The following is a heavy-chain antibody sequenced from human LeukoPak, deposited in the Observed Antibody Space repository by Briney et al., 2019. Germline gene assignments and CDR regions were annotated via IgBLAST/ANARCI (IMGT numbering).Heavy chain of an antibody. D-gene: IGHD2-2*01. CDR3: AKYCISADCYANWFGP. CDR2: SKSKTDGGTT. Sequence: GGSLRLSCAGSGFTLSSAWMTWVRQAPGKGLEWVDLSKSKTDGGTTDYAAPVKGRFTISRDGSKNTLYLQMNSLKTEDTAVYYCAKYCISADCYANWFGPWGQGTLVTVSS. V-gene: IGHV3-15*01. J-gene: IGHJ5*02. CDR1: GFTLSSAW.